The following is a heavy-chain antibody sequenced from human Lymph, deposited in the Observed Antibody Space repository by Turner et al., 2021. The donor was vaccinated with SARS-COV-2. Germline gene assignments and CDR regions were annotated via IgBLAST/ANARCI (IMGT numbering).Heavy chain of an antibody. V-gene: IGHV4-39*01. D-gene: IGHD3-10*01. Sequence: QLQLQESGPGLVKPSETPSLTCTVSGGSISSSSYYWGWIRQPPGKGLEWIGSIYYSGSTYYNPSLKSRVTISVDTSKNQFSLKLSSVTAADTAVYYCARQEVLLWFGELSGNWFDPWGQGTLVTVSS. CDR3: ARQEVLLWFGELSGNWFDP. CDR2: IYYSGST. CDR1: GGSISSSSYY. J-gene: IGHJ5*02.